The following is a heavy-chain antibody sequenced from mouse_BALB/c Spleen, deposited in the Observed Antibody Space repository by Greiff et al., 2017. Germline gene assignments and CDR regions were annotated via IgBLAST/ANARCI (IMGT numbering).Heavy chain of an antibody. CDR1: GYSFTGYY. CDR3: ARCDYGYPWFAY. V-gene: IGHV1-26*01. Sequence: EVKLMESGPDLVKPGASVKISCKASGYSFTGYYMHWVKQSHGKSLEWIGRVNPNNGGTSYNQKFKGKAILTVDKSSSTAYMELRSLTSEDSAVYCCARCDYGYPWFAYWGQGTLVTVSA. D-gene: IGHD1-2*01. CDR2: VNPNNGGT. J-gene: IGHJ3*01.